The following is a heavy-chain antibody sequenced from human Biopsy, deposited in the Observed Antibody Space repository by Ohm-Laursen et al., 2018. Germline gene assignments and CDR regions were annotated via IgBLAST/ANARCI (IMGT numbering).Heavy chain of an antibody. D-gene: IGHD3-10*01. CDR2: INSDGSST. J-gene: IGHJ4*02. CDR1: EFIFSRFW. Sequence: SLRLSCTASEFIFSRFWMYWVRQAPWKGLVWVSRINSDGSSTNYADAVKGRFTISRDNAKNTVFLQMNSLRAEDTAVYYCTRAEAGSGSLLYFDYWGQGTLVTVSS. CDR3: TRAEAGSGSLLYFDY. V-gene: IGHV3-74*01.